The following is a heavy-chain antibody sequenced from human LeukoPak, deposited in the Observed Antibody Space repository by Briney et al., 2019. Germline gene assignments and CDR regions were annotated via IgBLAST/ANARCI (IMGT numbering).Heavy chain of an antibody. CDR2: IHHDGSA. Sequence: PSETLSLTCTVSGGSISSININNYHWGWIRQPLGEGLEWIASIHHDGSAYYKSSLRSRLTISVDTSKNQFSLKLSSVTAADTAVYYCARAYGDYYYYYGMDVWGQGTTVTVSS. CDR1: GGSISSININNYH. J-gene: IGHJ6*02. CDR3: ARAYGDYYYYYGMDV. D-gene: IGHD4-17*01. V-gene: IGHV4-39*07.